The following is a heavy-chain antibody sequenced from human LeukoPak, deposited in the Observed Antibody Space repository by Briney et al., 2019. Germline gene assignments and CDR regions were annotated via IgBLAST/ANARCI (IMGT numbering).Heavy chain of an antibody. V-gene: IGHV3-21*01. CDR2: ISSSSSYI. Sequence: GGSLRLSCAASGFTFSSYSMNWVRQAPGKGLEWVSSISSSSSYIYYADSVKGRFTISRDNAKNSLYLQMNSLRAEDTAVYYCARHGPNEYGGNWDWYFDLWGRATLVTVSS. J-gene: IGHJ2*01. CDR1: GFTFSSYS. D-gene: IGHD4-23*01. CDR3: ARHGPNEYGGNWDWYFDL.